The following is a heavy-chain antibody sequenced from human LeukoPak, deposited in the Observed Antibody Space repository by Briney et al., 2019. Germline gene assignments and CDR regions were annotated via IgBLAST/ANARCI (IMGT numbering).Heavy chain of an antibody. D-gene: IGHD6-19*01. CDR1: GDSVSSKNAA. CDR3: AREAGSTGPVGAFDI. Sequence: SQTLSLTCAISGDSVSSKNAAWIWIRQSPSRGLEWLGKTYYRSKWYDDYAVSVKSRITINPDTSKNQFTLKMNSVTPEDTAVYYCAREAGSTGPVGAFDIWGQGTRVTVAS. CDR2: TYYRSKWYD. V-gene: IGHV6-1*01. J-gene: IGHJ3*02.